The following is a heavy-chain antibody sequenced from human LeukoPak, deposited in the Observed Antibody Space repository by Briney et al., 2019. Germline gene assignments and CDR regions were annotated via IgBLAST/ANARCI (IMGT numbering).Heavy chain of an antibody. V-gene: IGHV3-7*01. CDR2: IKQDGSEK. Sequence: GGSLRLSCAASGFTFTSYWMTWVRQAPGKGLEWVANIKQDGSEKYYVDSVKGRFTISRDNAKNSLYLQMNSLRAEDTAVYYCARDNYGDYDFPDWFDPWGQGTLVTVSS. CDR3: ARDNYGDYDFPDWFDP. CDR1: GFTFTSYW. D-gene: IGHD4-17*01. J-gene: IGHJ5*02.